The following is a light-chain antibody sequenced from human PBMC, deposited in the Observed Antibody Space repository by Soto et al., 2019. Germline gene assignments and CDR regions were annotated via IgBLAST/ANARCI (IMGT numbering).Light chain of an antibody. Sequence: NFMLTQPHSVSESPGKTVTISCTRSSGNIGSNYVQWYQQRPGSAPTTLIYEDDQRPSGVPDRFSGSIDRSSNSASLTISGLKTKDEADYYGHSNESSTPVVFGGGTKVTV. CDR2: EDD. J-gene: IGLJ2*01. CDR1: SGNIGSNY. CDR3: HSNESSTPVV. V-gene: IGLV6-57*04.